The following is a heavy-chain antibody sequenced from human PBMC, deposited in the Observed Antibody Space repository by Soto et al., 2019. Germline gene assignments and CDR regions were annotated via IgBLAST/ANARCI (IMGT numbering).Heavy chain of an antibody. D-gene: IGHD6-13*01. V-gene: IGHV3-7*03. J-gene: IGHJ6*02. CDR1: GFTFSSYW. Sequence: EVQLVESGGGLVQPGGSLRLSCAASGFTFSSYWMSWVRQAPGKGMEWVANIKQDGSEKYYVDSVYGRFTISRDNAKNSLYLQMYSLRAEDPAVYYCARCGSSSWYAFYDYHCMDVWGQGTTVTVSS. CDR2: IKQDGSEK. CDR3: ARCGSSSWYAFYDYHCMDV.